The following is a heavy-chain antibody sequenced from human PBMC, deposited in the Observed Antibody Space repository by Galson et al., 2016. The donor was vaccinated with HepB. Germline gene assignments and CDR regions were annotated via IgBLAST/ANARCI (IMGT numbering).Heavy chain of an antibody. D-gene: IGHD2-2*01. Sequence: TLSLTCIVSGDSISSGDYYWSWIRQPAGKGLEWIGGISTSGTTKYNPSLRSRVTISADTSKTQLSLKLSSVTASDTAMYYCARMPDSWGQGTLVTVSS. CDR2: ISTSGTT. CDR3: ARMPDS. V-gene: IGHV4-61*02. J-gene: IGHJ4*02. CDR1: GDSISSGDYY.